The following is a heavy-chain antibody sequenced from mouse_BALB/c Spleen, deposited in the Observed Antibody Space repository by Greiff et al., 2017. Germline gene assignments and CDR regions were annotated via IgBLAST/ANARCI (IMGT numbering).Heavy chain of an antibody. CDR1: GFTFSSYA. Sequence: DVMLVESGGGLVKPGGSLKLSCAASGFTFSSYAMSWVRQSPEKRLEWVAEISSGGSYTYYPDTVTGRFTISRDNAKNTLYLEMSSLRSEDTAMYYCARGGTTAFDYWGQGTTLTVSS. J-gene: IGHJ2*01. CDR2: ISSGGSYT. V-gene: IGHV5-9-4*01. CDR3: ARGGTTAFDY. D-gene: IGHD1-2*01.